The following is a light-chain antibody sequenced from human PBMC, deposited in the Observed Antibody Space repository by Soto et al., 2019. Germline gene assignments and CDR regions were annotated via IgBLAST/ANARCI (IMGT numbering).Light chain of an antibody. CDR3: SSYTSSNTLV. CDR1: SSEVGGYNY. CDR2: EVS. V-gene: IGLV2-14*01. Sequence: QSVLTQPASVSGSPGQSITISCTGTSSEVGGYNYVSWYQQHPGKAPKLMIYEVSNRPSGVSNRFSGSKSGNTASLTISGLQAEDEADYYCSSYTSSNTLVFGTGTKLTVL. J-gene: IGLJ1*01.